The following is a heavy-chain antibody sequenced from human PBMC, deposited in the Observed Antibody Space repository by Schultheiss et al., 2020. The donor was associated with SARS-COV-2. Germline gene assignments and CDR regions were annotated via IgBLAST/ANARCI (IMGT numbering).Heavy chain of an antibody. J-gene: IGHJ3*02. CDR2: ISYDGSNK. CDR3: ARRHVDYGDYGRVAFDI. CDR1: GFTFSSYA. D-gene: IGHD4-17*01. V-gene: IGHV3-30-3*01. Sequence: GGSLRLSCAASGFTFSSYAMHWVRQAPGKGLEWVAVISYDGSNKYYADSVKGRFTISRDNSKNTLYLQMNSLRAEDTAVYYCARRHVDYGDYGRVAFDIWGQGTMVTVSS.